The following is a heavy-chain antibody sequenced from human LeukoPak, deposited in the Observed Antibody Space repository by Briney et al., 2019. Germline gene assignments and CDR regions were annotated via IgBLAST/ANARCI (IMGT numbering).Heavy chain of an antibody. J-gene: IGHJ4*02. CDR3: ARDPLLRYYFDY. CDR2: IWYDGSNK. CDR1: GFTFSSYG. V-gene: IGHV3-33*01. Sequence: PGGSLRLSCAASGFTFSSYGMHWVRQAPGKGLEWVAVIWYDGSNKYYADSVKGRFTISRDNSKNTLYLQMNSLRAEDTAVYYCARDPLLRYYFDYWGQGTLVTVSS. D-gene: IGHD3-22*01.